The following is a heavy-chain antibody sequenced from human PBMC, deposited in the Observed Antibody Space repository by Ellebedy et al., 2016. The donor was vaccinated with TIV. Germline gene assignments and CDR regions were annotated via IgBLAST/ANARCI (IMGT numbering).Heavy chain of an antibody. CDR1: GFTFSTYS. CDR3: ARGGAGFDSMKRELSFDS. D-gene: IGHD1-26*01. Sequence: GGSLRLXXAASGFTFSTYSMNWVRQAPGKGLEWVAFIRRTTNSISYADSVKGRFTISRDDAENSLYLQMNSLRDEDTAVYYCARGGAGFDSMKRELSFDSWGQGTLVTVSS. V-gene: IGHV3-48*02. CDR2: IRRTTNSI. J-gene: IGHJ4*02.